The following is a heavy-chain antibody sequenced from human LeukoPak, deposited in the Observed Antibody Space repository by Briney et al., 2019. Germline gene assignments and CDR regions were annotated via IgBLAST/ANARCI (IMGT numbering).Heavy chain of an antibody. CDR1: GGSFSGYY. V-gene: IGHV4-34*01. D-gene: IGHD3-22*01. J-gene: IGHJ4*02. Sequence: PSETLSLTCAVYGGSFSGYYWSWIRQPPGKGLEWIGEINHSGSTNYNPSLKSRVTISVDTSKNQFSLKLNSVTAADTAVYFCARDSGFWLYWGQGTLVSVSS. CDR3: ARDSGFWLY. CDR2: INHSGST.